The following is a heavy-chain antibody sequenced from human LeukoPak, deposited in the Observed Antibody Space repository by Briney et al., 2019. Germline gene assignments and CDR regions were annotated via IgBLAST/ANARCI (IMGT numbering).Heavy chain of an antibody. D-gene: IGHD3/OR15-3a*01. CDR1: GFTFKSYS. CDR2: ISSSRSYI. CDR3: ARDRTGTPQDAFDI. J-gene: IGHJ3*02. Sequence: GGSLRLSCAASGFTFKSYSMNWVRQAPGKGLEWASSISSSRSYIYYTDSVKGRFTISRDNAWNSLYLQMDSLRAEDTAVYYCARDRTGTPQDAFDIWGQGTMVIVSS. V-gene: IGHV3-21*01.